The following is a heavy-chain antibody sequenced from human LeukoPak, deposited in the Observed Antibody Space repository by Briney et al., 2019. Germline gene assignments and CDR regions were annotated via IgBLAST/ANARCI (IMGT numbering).Heavy chain of an antibody. CDR2: ISGSGGST. Sequence: PGGSLRLSCATSGFTFSSYAMSWVRQAPGKGLEWVSAISGSGGSTYYADSVKGRFTISRDNAKNSLYLQMNSLRAEDTAVYYCARDADGDIVVVTAIHYFDYWGQGSLVTVSS. D-gene: IGHD2-21*02. J-gene: IGHJ4*02. V-gene: IGHV3-23*01. CDR1: GFTFSSYA. CDR3: ARDADGDIVVVTAIHYFDY.